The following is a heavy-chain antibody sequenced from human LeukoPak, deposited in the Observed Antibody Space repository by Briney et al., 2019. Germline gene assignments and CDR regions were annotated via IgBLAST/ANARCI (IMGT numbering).Heavy chain of an antibody. D-gene: IGHD7-27*01. CDR3: VRDYNWGFDY. CDR2: VGRSNTDL. J-gene: IGHJ4*02. CDR1: GFIFSDYN. Sequence: GGSLRLSCAASGFIFSDYNMHWVRQAPGKGLEWISFVGRSNTDLRYADSVKGRFTVSRDNAKNSVYLQMNSLRVEDGALYYYVRDYNWGFDYWGQGILVTVSS. V-gene: IGHV3-48*01.